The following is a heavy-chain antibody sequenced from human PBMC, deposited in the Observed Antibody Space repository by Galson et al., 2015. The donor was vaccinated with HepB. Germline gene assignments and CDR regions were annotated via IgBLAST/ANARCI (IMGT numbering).Heavy chain of an antibody. CDR1: GFTFSSYA. CDR3: ARIPVGMATIGAFDI. D-gene: IGHD5-24*01. J-gene: IGHJ3*02. V-gene: IGHV3-30-3*01. CDR2: ISYDGSNK. Sequence: SLRLSCAASGFTFSSYAMHWVRQAPGKGLEWVAVISYDGSNKYYADSVKGRFTISRDNSKNTLYLQMNSLRAEDTAVYYCARIPVGMATIGAFDIWGQGTMVTVSS.